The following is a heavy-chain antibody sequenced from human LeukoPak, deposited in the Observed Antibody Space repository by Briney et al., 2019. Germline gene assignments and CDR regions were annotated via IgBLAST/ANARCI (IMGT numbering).Heavy chain of an antibody. Sequence: PSQTLSLTCTVSGGSISSSSYYWCWIRQPPGKGLEWIGSIYYGGSTYYNPSLKSRVTISVDTSKNQFSLKLSSVTAADTAVYYCARGATVTTVSYWGQGTLVTVSS. CDR2: IYYGGST. D-gene: IGHD4-17*01. CDR3: ARGATVTTVSY. J-gene: IGHJ4*02. V-gene: IGHV4-39*07. CDR1: GGSISSSSYY.